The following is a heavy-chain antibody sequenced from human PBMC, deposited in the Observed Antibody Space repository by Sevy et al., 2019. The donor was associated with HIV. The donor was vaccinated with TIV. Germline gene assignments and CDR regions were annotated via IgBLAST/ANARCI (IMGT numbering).Heavy chain of an antibody. CDR3: TSGTGRSDFDY. CDR2: IKSKTDSATR. J-gene: IGHJ4*02. Sequence: GGCLRLSCAASGFTFSGAWMSWVRQAPGKGLEWVGRIKSKTDSATRDFAAPVKGRFSISRDDSKNMVYLQMSSLKTDDTAVYYCTSGTGRSDFDYWGQGTPVTVSS. D-gene: IGHD2-15*01. V-gene: IGHV3-15*01. CDR1: GFTFSGAW.